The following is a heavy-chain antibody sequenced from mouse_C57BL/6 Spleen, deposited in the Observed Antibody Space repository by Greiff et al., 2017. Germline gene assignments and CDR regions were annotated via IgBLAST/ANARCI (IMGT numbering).Heavy chain of an antibody. CDR2: IHPNSGST. V-gene: IGHV1-64*01. CDR1: GYTFTSYW. CDR3: ARSDYYGSEAPFAY. J-gene: IGHJ3*01. D-gene: IGHD1-1*01. Sequence: QVQLQQSGAELVKPGASVKLSCKASGYTFTSYWMHWVKQRPGQGLEWIGMIHPNSGSTNYNEKFKSKATLTVDKSSSTAYMQLSSLTSEDSAVYYCARSDYYGSEAPFAYWGQGTLVTVSA.